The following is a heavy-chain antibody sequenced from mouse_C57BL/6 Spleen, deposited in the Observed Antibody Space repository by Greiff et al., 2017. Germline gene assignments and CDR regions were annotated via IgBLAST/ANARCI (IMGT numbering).Heavy chain of an antibody. J-gene: IGHJ2*01. V-gene: IGHV1-12*01. CDR3: ARPRYGSSYGY. D-gene: IGHD1-1*01. Sequence: SGAELVRPGASVKMSCKASGYTFTSYYMHWVKQTPRQGLEWIGAIYPGNGDTSYNQKFKGKATLTVAKSSSTAYMQLSSLTSEDSAVYFCARPRYGSSYGYWGQGTTLTASS. CDR1: GYTFTSYY. CDR2: IYPGNGDT.